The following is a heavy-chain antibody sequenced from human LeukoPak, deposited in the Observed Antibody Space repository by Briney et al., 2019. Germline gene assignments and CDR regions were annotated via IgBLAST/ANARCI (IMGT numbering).Heavy chain of an antibody. J-gene: IGHJ4*02. D-gene: IGHD1-26*01. CDR3: ARRGSPVGANLFDY. CDR2: ISAYNGNT. Sequence: ASVKVSCKASGYSFTSYGISWVRQAPGQGLERMGWISAYNGNTNYAQKLQGRVTMTTDTSTSTAYMELRSLRSDDTAVYYCARRGSPVGANLFDYWGQGTLVTVSS. V-gene: IGHV1-18*01. CDR1: GYSFTSYG.